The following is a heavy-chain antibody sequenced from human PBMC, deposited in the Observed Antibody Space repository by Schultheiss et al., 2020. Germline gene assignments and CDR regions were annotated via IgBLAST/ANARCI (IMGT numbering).Heavy chain of an antibody. Sequence: ASVKVSCKVSGYTLTELSMHWVRQAPGKGLEWMGGFDPEDGETIYAQKFQGRVTMTEDTSTDTAYMELSSLRSEDTAVYYCARQSDGASGLDYWGQGTLVTVYS. J-gene: IGHJ4*02. V-gene: IGHV1-24*01. D-gene: IGHD4/OR15-4a*01. CDR1: GYTLTELS. CDR2: FDPEDGET. CDR3: ARQSDGASGLDY.